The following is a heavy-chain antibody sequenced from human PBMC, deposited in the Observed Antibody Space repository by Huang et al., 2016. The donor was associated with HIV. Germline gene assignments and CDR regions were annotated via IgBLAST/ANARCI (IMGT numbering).Heavy chain of an antibody. D-gene: IGHD3-10*01. J-gene: IGHJ4*02. CDR2: IYFSGGT. CDR3: VSHGSGTADY. V-gene: IGHV4-61*01. Sequence: QVQLQESGPGLVKPSETLSLSCTVSGDSVSSASYYWSSIRQPPGRGLELIGYIYFSGGTNYNPSLKSRVTISIDTSKNQFSLRLSSVTAADTAVYYCVSHGSGTADYWGQGTLVTVSS. CDR1: GDSVSSASYY.